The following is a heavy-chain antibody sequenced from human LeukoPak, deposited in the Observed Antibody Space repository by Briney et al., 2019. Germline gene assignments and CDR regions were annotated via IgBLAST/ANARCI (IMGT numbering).Heavy chain of an antibody. D-gene: IGHD1-14*01. Sequence: PGRSLRLSCAVSGFTFRNYAMHWVRQTPGKGLEWVAVISYDGSRKFYADSVKGRFTISRDNSKNTLNLQMNSLRAEDTAVYYCTKDSAGLDYYFDFWGQGTLVTVSS. CDR1: GFTFRNYA. CDR3: TKDSAGLDYYFDF. J-gene: IGHJ4*02. CDR2: ISYDGSRK. V-gene: IGHV3-30*18.